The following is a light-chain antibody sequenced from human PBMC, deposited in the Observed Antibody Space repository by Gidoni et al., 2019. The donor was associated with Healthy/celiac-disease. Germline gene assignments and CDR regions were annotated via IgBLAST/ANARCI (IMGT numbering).Light chain of an antibody. CDR2: DVR. J-gene: IGLJ3*02. Sequence: QSALTQPASGSGSPGQSSTISCTGTSSDVGGYNYVSWYQQHPGKAPKLMMYDVRNRPSGVSNLFSGSKSGNTASLTISGLQSEDEADYYCSSYTSSSTWVFGGGTKLTVL. CDR1: SSDVGGYNY. V-gene: IGLV2-14*01. CDR3: SSYTSSSTWV.